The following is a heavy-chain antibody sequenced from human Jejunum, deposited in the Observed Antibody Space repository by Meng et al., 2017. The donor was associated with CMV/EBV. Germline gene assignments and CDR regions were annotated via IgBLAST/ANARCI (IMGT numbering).Heavy chain of an antibody. V-gene: IGHV4-30-4*08. J-gene: IGHJ5*01. Sequence: QFDLQESGPGLLDPSPTLSLTCTFSGGSIASDDYWWSWIRQPPGKGLEWIGYIYHKGHTYYNPSLRSRISISVDTSKNQFSLRLNSVTAADTAVYYCARDKAGYKNCDSWGQGTLVTVSS. CDR1: GGSIASDDYW. CDR2: IYHKGHT. D-gene: IGHD5-24*01. CDR3: ARDKAGYKNCDS.